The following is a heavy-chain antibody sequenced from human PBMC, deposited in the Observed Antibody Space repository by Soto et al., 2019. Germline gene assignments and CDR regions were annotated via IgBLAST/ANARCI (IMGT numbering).Heavy chain of an antibody. CDR1: GFTFSSYS. D-gene: IGHD3-9*01. J-gene: IGHJ4*02. CDR3: ARDPGYYDILTGYSPEYYFDY. Sequence: GGSLRLSCAASGFTFSSYSMNWVRQAPGKGLEWVSSISSSSSYIYYADSVKGRFTISRDNAKNSLYLQMNSLRAEDTAVYYCARDPGYYDILTGYSPEYYFDYWGQGTLVTVSS. V-gene: IGHV3-21*01. CDR2: ISSSSSYI.